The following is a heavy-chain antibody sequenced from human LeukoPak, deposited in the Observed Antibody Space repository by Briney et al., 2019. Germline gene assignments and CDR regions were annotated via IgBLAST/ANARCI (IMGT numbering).Heavy chain of an antibody. CDR2: ISAYNGHT. CDR3: ARIRDGYNDAYDI. Sequence: ASVKVSCKASGYTFISYGIIWVRQAPGQGLEWMGWISAYNGHTKYSQKLQGRVTMTTDTSTSTAYMELRSLRSDDTAIYYCARIRDGYNDAYDIWGQGTAVTVPS. CDR1: GYTFISYG. J-gene: IGHJ3*02. D-gene: IGHD5-24*01. V-gene: IGHV1-18*01.